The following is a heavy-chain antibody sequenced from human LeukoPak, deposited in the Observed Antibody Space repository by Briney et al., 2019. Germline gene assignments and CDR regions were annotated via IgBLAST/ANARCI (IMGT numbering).Heavy chain of an antibody. CDR2: IRYDGSNK. J-gene: IGHJ4*02. CDR3: AKDRAVAGTRRPSYYFDY. CDR1: GFTLSSYG. V-gene: IGHV3-30*02. D-gene: IGHD6-19*01. Sequence: PGGSLRLSCAASGFTLSSYGMHWVRQAPGKGPEWVAFIRYDGSNKYYADSVKGRFTISRDNSKNTLYLQMNSLRAEDTAVYYCAKDRAVAGTRRPSYYFDYWGQGTLVTVSS.